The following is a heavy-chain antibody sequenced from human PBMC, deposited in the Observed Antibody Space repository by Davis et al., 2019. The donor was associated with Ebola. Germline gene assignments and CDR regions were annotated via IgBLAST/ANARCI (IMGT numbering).Heavy chain of an antibody. J-gene: IGHJ3*02. D-gene: IGHD3-22*01. Sequence: ASVTVSCKASGYRFTRYYMHWVRQAPGQGLEWMGIINPITGGTSYAQNFQVRVNMTRDTSTSTVYMELSSLRSEDTAVYYCAREGGRYYDSGGYVFDIWGQGTMVKVSS. V-gene: IGHV1-46*01. CDR1: GYRFTRYY. CDR3: AREGGRYYDSGGYVFDI. CDR2: INPITGGT.